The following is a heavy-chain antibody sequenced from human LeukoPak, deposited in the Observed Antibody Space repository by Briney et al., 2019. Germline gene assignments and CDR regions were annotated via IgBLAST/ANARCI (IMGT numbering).Heavy chain of an antibody. CDR3: ARGTQSGSYDKPPFLDY. CDR2: ISSSGSTI. V-gene: IGHV3-48*03. CDR1: GYTFSSYE. D-gene: IGHD1-26*01. Sequence: SGGSLRLSCAASGYTFSSYEMNWVRQAPGKGLEWVSYISSSGSTIYYADSVKGRFTISRDNAKNSLYLQMNSLRAEDTAVYYCARGTQSGSYDKPPFLDYWGQGTLVTVSS. J-gene: IGHJ4*02.